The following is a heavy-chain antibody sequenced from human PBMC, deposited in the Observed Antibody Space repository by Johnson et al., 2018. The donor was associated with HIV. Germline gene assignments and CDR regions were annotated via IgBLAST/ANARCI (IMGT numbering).Heavy chain of an antibody. J-gene: IGHJ3*02. CDR2: IKSKTDGGTK. Sequence: VQLVESGGGLVKPGGSLRLSCAASGFTFSNAWMSWVRQAPGKGLECVGRIKSKTDGGTKDYAAPVKGRFTISRDNSKNSLYLQMNSLRTEDTALYYCAKDMEDSSGYYGAFDIWGQGTMVTVSS. D-gene: IGHD3-22*01. CDR1: GFTFSNAW. V-gene: IGHV3-15*05. CDR3: AKDMEDSSGYYGAFDI.